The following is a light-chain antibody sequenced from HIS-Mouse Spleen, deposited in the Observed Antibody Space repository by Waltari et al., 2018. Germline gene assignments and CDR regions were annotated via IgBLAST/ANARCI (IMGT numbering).Light chain of an antibody. J-gene: IGKJ1*01. V-gene: IGKV3-20*01. CDR3: QQYGSSTGWT. CDR2: GAS. Sequence: EIVLMQSPGTLSLSPGERATLSCRASQSVSSSYLAWYQQKPGQAPRLLIHGASSRATGIPDRFSGSGSGTDFTLTISRLEPEDFAVYYCQQYGSSTGWTFGQGTKVEIK. CDR1: QSVSSSY.